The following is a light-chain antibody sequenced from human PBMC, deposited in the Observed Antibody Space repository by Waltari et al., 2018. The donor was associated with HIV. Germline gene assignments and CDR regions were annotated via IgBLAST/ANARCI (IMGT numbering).Light chain of an antibody. Sequence: QSVLTQPPSVSAAPGQKVTISCSGSSPNLGNNFVSWYQQLPGTAPKLLIYDNNKRPSGIPDRFSGSKSGTSATLGITGLQTGDEADYYCGTWDSSLSVWVFGGGTNLTVL. CDR3: GTWDSSLSVWV. CDR1: SPNLGNNF. J-gene: IGLJ3*02. CDR2: DNN. V-gene: IGLV1-51*01.